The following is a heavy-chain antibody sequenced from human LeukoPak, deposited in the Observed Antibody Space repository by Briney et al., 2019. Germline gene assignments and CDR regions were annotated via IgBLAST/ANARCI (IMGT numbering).Heavy chain of an antibody. V-gene: IGHV4-59*08. CDR1: GDTISSHY. CDR3: AGLPRTGLVVRDSGEDY. Sequence: SETLSLTCTVSGDTISSHYWSWILQSPGQGLELIAYVYYTGSTNYNPSLKSRVTISVDTSKNQFSLKVSSVTAADTAVYYCAGLPRTGLVVRDSGEDYWGQGTLVTVSS. D-gene: IGHD3/OR15-3a*01. J-gene: IGHJ4*02. CDR2: VYYTGST.